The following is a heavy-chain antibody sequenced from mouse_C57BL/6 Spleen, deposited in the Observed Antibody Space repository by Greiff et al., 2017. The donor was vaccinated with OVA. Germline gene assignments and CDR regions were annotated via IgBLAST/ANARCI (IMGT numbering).Heavy chain of an antibody. J-gene: IGHJ3*01. CDR2: IWSGGST. CDR3: ARLDSSGLWFAY. CDR1: GFSLTSYG. V-gene: IGHV2-2*01. D-gene: IGHD3-2*02. Sequence: VKLKESGPGLVQPSQSLSITCTVSGFSLTSYGVHWVRQSPGKGLEWLGVIWSGGSTDYNAAFISRLSISKDNSKSQVFFKMNSLQADDTAIYYCARLDSSGLWFAYWGQGTLVTVSA.